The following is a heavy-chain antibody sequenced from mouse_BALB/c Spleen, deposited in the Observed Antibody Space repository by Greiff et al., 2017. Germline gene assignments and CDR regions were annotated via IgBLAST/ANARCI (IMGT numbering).Heavy chain of an antibody. CDR3: TDGYYFDY. J-gene: IGHJ2*01. V-gene: IGHV1-5*01. CDR2: IYPGNSDT. CDR1: GSSFTSYW. D-gene: IGHD2-3*01. Sequence: EVQLQESGTVLARPGASVTMSCKASGSSFTSYWLHWVKQRPGQGLEWIGAIYPGNSDTSYNQKFKGKANLTAVTSASTAYMELSSLTNEDSAVYYCTDGYYFDYWGQGTTLTVSS.